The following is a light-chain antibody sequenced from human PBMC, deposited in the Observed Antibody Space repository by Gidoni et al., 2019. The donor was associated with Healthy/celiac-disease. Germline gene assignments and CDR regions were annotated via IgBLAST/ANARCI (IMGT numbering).Light chain of an antibody. V-gene: IGLV1-40*01. J-gene: IGLJ2*01. Sequence: QSVLTQQPTVSGAPGQRVTISCTGSSSNTGAGYDVHWYQQLPGTAPKLLIYGNSNRPSWVPDLFSGSKSGTSASLAITGLQAEDEADYYCQSYDSSLSGVLFGGGTKLTVL. CDR1: SSNTGAGYD. CDR2: GNS. CDR3: QSYDSSLSGVL.